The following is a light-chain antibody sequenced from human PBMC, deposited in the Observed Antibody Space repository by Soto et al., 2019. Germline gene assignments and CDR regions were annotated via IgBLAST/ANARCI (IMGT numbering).Light chain of an antibody. CDR2: GAS. J-gene: IGKJ1*01. CDR1: QNVNNR. Sequence: EIVMTQSPAMLSVSPGERATLSCRASQNVNNRLAWYQQKAGQPPRLLIYGASTRATGIPARFSGSGSGTEFTLAISSLQPDDSATYYCQQYNDNWTFGQGTKVDIK. V-gene: IGKV3-15*01. CDR3: QQYNDNWT.